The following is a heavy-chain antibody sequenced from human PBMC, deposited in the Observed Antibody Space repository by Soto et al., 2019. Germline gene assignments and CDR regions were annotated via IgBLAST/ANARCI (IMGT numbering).Heavy chain of an antibody. CDR2: ISSSSSYI. CDR1: GFTFSSYS. CDR3: ARVGGQLVPGFDY. Sequence: EVQLVESGGGLVKPGGSLRLSCAASGFTFSSYSMNWVRQAPGKGLEWVSPISSSSSYIYYADSVKGRFTISRDNAKNSLYLPMNSLRAEDTAVYYCARVGGQLVPGFDYWGQGTLVTVSS. V-gene: IGHV3-21*01. J-gene: IGHJ4*02. D-gene: IGHD6-6*01.